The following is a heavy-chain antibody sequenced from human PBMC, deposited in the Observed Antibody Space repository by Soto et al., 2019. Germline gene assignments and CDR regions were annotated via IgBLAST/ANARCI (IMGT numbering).Heavy chain of an antibody. D-gene: IGHD5-12*01. Sequence: PGGSLRLSCAASGFTFSNAWMSWVRQAPGKGLEWVGRIKSKTDGGTTDYAAPVKGRFTISRDDSKNTLYLQMNSLKTEDTAVYYCTTGLSGYDYFPDFDYWGQGTLVTVSS. CDR2: IKSKTDGGTT. CDR1: GFTFSNAW. V-gene: IGHV3-15*01. CDR3: TTGLSGYDYFPDFDY. J-gene: IGHJ4*02.